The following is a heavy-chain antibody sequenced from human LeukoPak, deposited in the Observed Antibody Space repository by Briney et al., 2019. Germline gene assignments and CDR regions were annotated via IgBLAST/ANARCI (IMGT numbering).Heavy chain of an antibody. Sequence: GGSLRLSCAASGFTFSSYWMHWFRQAPGKGLVWVSYIKSDGSSTNYADSVKGRFTISRDNAKNTLYLQMNSLRAEDTAVYYCARDRGYTQDYWGQGTLVTVSS. J-gene: IGHJ4*02. CDR2: IKSDGSST. D-gene: IGHD5-12*01. CDR3: ARDRGYTQDY. CDR1: GFTFSSYW. V-gene: IGHV3-74*01.